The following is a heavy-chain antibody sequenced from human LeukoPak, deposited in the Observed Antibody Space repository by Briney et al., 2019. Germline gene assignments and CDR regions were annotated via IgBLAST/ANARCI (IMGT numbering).Heavy chain of an antibody. J-gene: IGHJ3*02. V-gene: IGHV3-7*01. CDR3: ARVGNAFDI. D-gene: IGHD7-27*01. CDR2: MRQDGSDK. CDR1: GFTFSNHI. Sequence: GGSLRLSCAASGFTFSNHIISWVRQAPGKGLESVANMRQDGSDKYYVDFVKGRVTISRDNAKNSLYLQMNSLRAEDTAVYYCARVGNAFDIWGQGRMVTVSS.